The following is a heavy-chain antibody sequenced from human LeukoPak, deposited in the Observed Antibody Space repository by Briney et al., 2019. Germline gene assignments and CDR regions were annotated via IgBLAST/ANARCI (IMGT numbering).Heavy chain of an antibody. D-gene: IGHD1-26*01. J-gene: IGHJ4*02. CDR2: ISYDGSNK. CDR1: GFTFSNYG. Sequence: PERSLRLSCAASGFTFSNYGMHWVRQAPGKGLKWVAVISYDGSNKYYADSVKGRLTISRDNSKNTLYLQMNSLRAEDTAVYYCAKDKYSGSYGPLDYWGQGTLVTVSS. V-gene: IGHV3-30*18. CDR3: AKDKYSGSYGPLDY.